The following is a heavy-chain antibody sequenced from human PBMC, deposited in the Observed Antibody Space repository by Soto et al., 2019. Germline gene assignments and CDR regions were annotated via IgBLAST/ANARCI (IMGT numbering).Heavy chain of an antibody. J-gene: IGHJ5*02. CDR2: IYYSGST. CDR3: ARPSLALRKNNWFGP. V-gene: IGHV4-39*01. D-gene: IGHD3-3*02. CDR1: GGSISSSIYY. Sequence: SDTLSLTCPVSGGSISSSIYYLGWLRPPPGKGLEWIGSIYYSGSTYYNPSLKSRVTISVDTSKNQFSLRLRSVTAADTALYFCARPSLALRKNNWFGPWGQGIMVNVSS.